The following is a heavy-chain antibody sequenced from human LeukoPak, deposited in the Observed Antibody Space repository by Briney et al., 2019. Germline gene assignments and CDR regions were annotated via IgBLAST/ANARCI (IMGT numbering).Heavy chain of an antibody. V-gene: IGHV4-39*01. Sequence: SGTLSLTCTVSGGSISSSSYYWGWIRQPPGKGLEWIGSIYYSGSTYYNPSLKSRVTISVDTSKNQFSLKLSSVTAADTAVYYCARLGPVEMATIALDYWGQGTLVTVSS. CDR3: ARLGPVEMATIALDY. CDR2: IYYSGST. CDR1: GGSISSSSYY. D-gene: IGHD5-24*01. J-gene: IGHJ4*02.